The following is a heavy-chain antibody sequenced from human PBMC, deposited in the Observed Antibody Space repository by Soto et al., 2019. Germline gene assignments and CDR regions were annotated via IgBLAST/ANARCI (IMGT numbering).Heavy chain of an antibody. D-gene: IGHD2-15*01. CDR1: GGSFSGYY. V-gene: IGHV4-34*01. CDR2: INRSGST. J-gene: IGHJ4*01. CDR3: ARAAPRYCSGGSCYSGRDY. Sequence: QVQLQQWGAGLLKPSETLSLTCAVYGGSFSGYYWSWIRQPPGKGLEWIGEINRSGSTNYNPSLKSRVTMSVDTSKNQFSLKLSSVTAADTAVYYCARAAPRYCSGGSCYSGRDYWGHVTLVTVSS.